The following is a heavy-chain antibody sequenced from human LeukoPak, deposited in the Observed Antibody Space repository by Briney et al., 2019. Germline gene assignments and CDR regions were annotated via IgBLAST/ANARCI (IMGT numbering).Heavy chain of an antibody. Sequence: SETLSLTCTVSGGSISSYYWSWIRQPPGKGLEWIGCIYYSGSTNYNPSLKSRVTISVDTSKNQFSLKLSSVTAADTAVYYCARGHIVGATSQIDYWGQGTLVTVSS. D-gene: IGHD1-26*01. CDR3: ARGHIVGATSQIDY. J-gene: IGHJ4*02. V-gene: IGHV4-59*01. CDR1: GGSISSYY. CDR2: IYYSGST.